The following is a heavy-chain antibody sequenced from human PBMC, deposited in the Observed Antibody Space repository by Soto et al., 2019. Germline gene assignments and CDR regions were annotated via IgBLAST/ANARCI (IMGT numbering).Heavy chain of an antibody. J-gene: IGHJ4*02. CDR2: IYYSGST. V-gene: IGHV4-61*01. Sequence: LSLTCTVSGGSVSSGSYYWSWIRQPPGKGLEWIGYIYYSGSTSYNPSLKSRVTISVDTSKNQFSLKLSSVTAADTAVYYCARSPAAIWYFDYWGQGTLVTVSS. CDR3: ARSPAAIWYFDY. D-gene: IGHD2-2*02. CDR1: GGSVSSGSYY.